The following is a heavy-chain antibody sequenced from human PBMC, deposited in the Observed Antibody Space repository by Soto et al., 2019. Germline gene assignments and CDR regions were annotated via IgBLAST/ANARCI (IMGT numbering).Heavy chain of an antibody. CDR3: ARRRIPLSTKAWFDP. V-gene: IGHV4-39*01. CDR1: GGSISSSSYY. CDR2: IYYSGST. D-gene: IGHD3-3*02. J-gene: IGHJ5*02. Sequence: SETLSLTCTVSGGSISSSSYYWGWIRQPPGKGLEWIGSIYYSGSTYYNPSLKSRVTISVDTSKNQFSLKLSSVTAADTAVYYCARRRIPLSTKAWFDPWGQGTLVTVSS.